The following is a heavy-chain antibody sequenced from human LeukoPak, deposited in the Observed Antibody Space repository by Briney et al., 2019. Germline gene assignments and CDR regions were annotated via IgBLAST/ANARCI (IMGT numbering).Heavy chain of an antibody. CDR3: ARDLAGMDV. CDR2: MHYSGGT. Sequence: SETLSLTCTVSGGSISNSYCGWIRQPPGKGLEWIGSMHYSGGTRYNPSLNSRVTISVDTSQNQFSLKLSSVTAADTAVYYCARDLAGMDVWGQGTTVTVSS. J-gene: IGHJ6*02. V-gene: IGHV4-39*07. CDR1: GGSISNSY.